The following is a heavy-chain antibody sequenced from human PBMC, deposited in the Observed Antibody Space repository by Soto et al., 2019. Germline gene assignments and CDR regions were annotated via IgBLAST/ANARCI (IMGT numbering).Heavy chain of an antibody. V-gene: IGHV3-21*01. Sequence: GGSLRLSCAASGFTFSSYSMNWVRQAPGKGLEWVSSISSSSSYIYYADSVKGRFTISRDNAKNSLYLQMNSLRAEDTAAYYCARERNTMVRGEKRTHYDPWGQGTLVTVSS. J-gene: IGHJ5*02. D-gene: IGHD3-10*01. CDR3: ARERNTMVRGEKRTHYDP. CDR2: ISSSSSYI. CDR1: GFTFSSYS.